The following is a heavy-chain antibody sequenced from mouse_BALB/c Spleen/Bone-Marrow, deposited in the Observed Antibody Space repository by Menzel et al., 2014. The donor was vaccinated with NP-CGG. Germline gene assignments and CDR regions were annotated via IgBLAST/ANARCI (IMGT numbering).Heavy chain of an antibody. Sequence: EVQRVESGGGLVKSGGSLKLSCAASGFTFNSYGMSWVRQTPEKRLEWVATISGGGSYTFYPDSVKGRFTISRDNAKNNLSLQLSSLRSEDTALYYCARHAYYDQTEVSFVYWGQGTLVTVSA. CDR1: GFTFNSYG. CDR3: ARHAYYDQTEVSFVY. V-gene: IGHV5-9-2*01. D-gene: IGHD2-4*01. J-gene: IGHJ3*01. CDR2: ISGGGSYT.